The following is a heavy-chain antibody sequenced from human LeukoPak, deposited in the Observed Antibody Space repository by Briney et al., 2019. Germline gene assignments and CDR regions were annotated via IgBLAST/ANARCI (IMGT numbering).Heavy chain of an antibody. Sequence: GRFTISRDNSKNTLYLQMNSLRAEDTAVYYCARSTSIFDYWGQGTLVTVSS. CDR3: ARSTSIFDY. J-gene: IGHJ4*02. V-gene: IGHV3-30*01.